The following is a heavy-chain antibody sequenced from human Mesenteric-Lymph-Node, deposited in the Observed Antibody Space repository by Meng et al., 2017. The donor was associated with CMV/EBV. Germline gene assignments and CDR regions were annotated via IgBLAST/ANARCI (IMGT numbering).Heavy chain of an antibody. Sequence: YYWSWLRQPPGKGLEWIGEINHSGSTNYNPSLKSRVTISVDTSKNQFSLKLSSVTAADTAVYYCARGRRGGITMVRGVPPSSWFDPWGQGTLVTVSS. CDR1: YY. CDR3: ARGRRGGITMVRGVPPSSWFDP. J-gene: IGHJ5*02. D-gene: IGHD3-10*01. CDR2: INHSGST. V-gene: IGHV4-34*01.